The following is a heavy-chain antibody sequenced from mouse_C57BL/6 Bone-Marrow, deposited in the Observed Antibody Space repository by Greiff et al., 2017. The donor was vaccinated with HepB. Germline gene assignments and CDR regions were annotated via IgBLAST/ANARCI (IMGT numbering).Heavy chain of an antibody. CDR2: IRNKANGYTT. Sequence: EVQGVESGGGLVQPGGSLSLSCAASGFTFTDYYMSWVRQPPGKALEWLGFIRNKANGYTTEYSASVKGRFTISRDNSQSILYLQMNALRAEDSAAYYCAAHGYYRAWFAYWGQGTLVTVSA. D-gene: IGHD2-3*01. V-gene: IGHV7-3*01. CDR3: AAHGYYRAWFAY. CDR1: GFTFTDYY. J-gene: IGHJ3*01.